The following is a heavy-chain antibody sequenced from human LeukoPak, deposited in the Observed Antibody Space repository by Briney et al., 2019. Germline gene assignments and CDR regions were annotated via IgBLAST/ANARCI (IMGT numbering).Heavy chain of an antibody. V-gene: IGHV4-30-2*01. CDR3: ARALIRVRGVGGFDP. CDR1: GGSISSGGYS. D-gene: IGHD3-10*01. CDR2: IYHSGST. Sequence: PSETLSLTCAVSGGSISSGGYSWSWIRQPPGKGLEWIGYIYHSGSTYYNPSLKSRVTISVDRSKNQFSPKLSSVTAADTAVYYCARALIRVRGVGGFDPWGQGTLVTVSS. J-gene: IGHJ5*02.